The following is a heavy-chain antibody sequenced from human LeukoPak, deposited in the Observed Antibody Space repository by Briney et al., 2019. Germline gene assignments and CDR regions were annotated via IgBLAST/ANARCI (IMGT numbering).Heavy chain of an antibody. CDR1: GFTFSSYA. D-gene: IGHD6-13*01. Sequence: GGSLRLSCAASGFTFSSYAMSWVRQAPGKGLEWVSAITSSGGTYSADSVKGRFTISRDNSKNTLYLQMNSLRAEDTAVYYCAKAYDGYGSSGFDYWGLGTLVTVSS. V-gene: IGHV3-23*01. J-gene: IGHJ4*02. CDR3: AKAYDGYGSSGFDY. CDR2: ITSSGGT.